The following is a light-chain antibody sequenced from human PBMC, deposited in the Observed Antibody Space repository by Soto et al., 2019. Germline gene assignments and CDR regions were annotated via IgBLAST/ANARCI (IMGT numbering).Light chain of an antibody. CDR3: QQFDNWPPAWP. CDR2: GAS. J-gene: IGKJ1*01. Sequence: EIVMTQSPATLSVAPGERATLSCRASQNIGTNLAWYQQKPGQPPRLLFFGASTRATGVPARFSGSGSGTEFTLTINLLQSEDFAVYYCQQFDNWPPAWPFGQGTKVEVK. CDR1: QNIGTN. V-gene: IGKV3-15*01.